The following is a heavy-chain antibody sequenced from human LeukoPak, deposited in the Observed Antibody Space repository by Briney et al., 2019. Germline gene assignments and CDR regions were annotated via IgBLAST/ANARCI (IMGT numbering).Heavy chain of an antibody. V-gene: IGHV3-48*02. Sequence: PGGSLRLSCAASGFTFNNYAMNWVRQAPGKGLEWVSYISSSSSTIYYADSVKGRFTISRDNAKNSLYLQMNSLRDEDTAVYYCARVVRNYGDWVFDYWGQGTLVTVSS. D-gene: IGHD4-17*01. J-gene: IGHJ4*02. CDR1: GFTFNNYA. CDR2: ISSSSSTI. CDR3: ARVVRNYGDWVFDY.